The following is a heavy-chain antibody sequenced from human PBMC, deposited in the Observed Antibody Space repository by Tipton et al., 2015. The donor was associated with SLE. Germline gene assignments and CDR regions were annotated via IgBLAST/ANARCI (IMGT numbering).Heavy chain of an antibody. V-gene: IGHV4-4*07. D-gene: IGHD2-2*01. CDR1: GGSINSYY. CDR2: FHSSGIL. J-gene: IGHJ6*02. CDR3: ARTAVLAAIMMDV. Sequence: TLSLTCTVSGGSINSYYWTWVRQPAGKGLEWIGHFHSSGILNYNPSLKSRVTMSRDTSKNQLSLKLNSVTAADTAVYYCARTAVLAAIMMDVWGQGTTVTVSS.